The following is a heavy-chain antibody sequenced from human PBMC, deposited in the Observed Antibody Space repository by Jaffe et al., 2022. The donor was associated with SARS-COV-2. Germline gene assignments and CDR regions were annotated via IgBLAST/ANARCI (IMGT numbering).Heavy chain of an antibody. Sequence: EVQLVESGGGLVQPGGSLRLSCAASGFTFSSYWMSWVRQAPGKGLEWVANIKQDGSEKYYVDSVKGRFTISRDNAKNSLYLQMNSLRAEDTAVYYCARDRGLDYDSSTFWFDPWGQGTLVTVSS. CDR1: GFTFSSYW. CDR2: IKQDGSEK. CDR3: ARDRGLDYDSSTFWFDP. J-gene: IGHJ5*02. D-gene: IGHD3-22*01. V-gene: IGHV3-7*03.